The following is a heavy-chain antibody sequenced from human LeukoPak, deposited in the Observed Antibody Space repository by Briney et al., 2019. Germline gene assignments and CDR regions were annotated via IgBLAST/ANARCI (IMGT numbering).Heavy chain of an antibody. CDR2: LYYSGST. Sequence: SETLSLTCTGSGGSISTISYYWGWIRQPPGKGLEWIGSLYYSGSTYYNPSLKRRVTISVDTSKNQFSLQLTSVTAADTAVYYCAKNVPSPSHHFDIWGQGTMVTVSS. V-gene: IGHV4-39*01. D-gene: IGHD1-1*01. CDR1: GGSISTISYY. J-gene: IGHJ3*02. CDR3: AKNVPSPSHHFDI.